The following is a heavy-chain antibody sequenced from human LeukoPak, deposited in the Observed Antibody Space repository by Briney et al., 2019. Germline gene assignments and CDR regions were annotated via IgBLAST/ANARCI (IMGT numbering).Heavy chain of an antibody. CDR2: ISAYNGNT. J-gene: IGHJ4*02. CDR1: GYTFTSYG. V-gene: IGHV1-18*01. D-gene: IGHD3-22*01. Sequence: ASVKVSCKASGYTFTSYGISWVRQAPGQGLEWMGWISAYNGNTNYAQKLQGRVTMTTDTSTSTAYMELRSLRSDDTAVYYCAREYYYDSSGRIDYWGQGTLVTVSS. CDR3: AREYYYDSSGRIDY.